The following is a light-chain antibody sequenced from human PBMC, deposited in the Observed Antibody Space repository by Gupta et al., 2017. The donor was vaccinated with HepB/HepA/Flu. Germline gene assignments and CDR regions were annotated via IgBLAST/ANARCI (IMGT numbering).Light chain of an antibody. J-gene: IGKJ1*01. Sequence: DIVMTQSPLSLPVIPGEPASISCGSSQSLLHTNGYNYLDWYLQKPGQSPQLLIYLGSNRASGVPDRFSGSGSGTDFTLKISRVEAEDVGIYYCMQALQTPWAFGQGTKVEIK. CDR1: QSLLHTNGYNY. CDR2: LGS. V-gene: IGKV2-28*01. CDR3: MQALQTPWA.